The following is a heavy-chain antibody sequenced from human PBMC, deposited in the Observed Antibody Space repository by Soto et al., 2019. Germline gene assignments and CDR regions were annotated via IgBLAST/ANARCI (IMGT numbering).Heavy chain of an antibody. Sequence: GGSLRLSCAASGFTFSNAWMSWVRQAPGKGLEWVGHIKSKTDGGTTDYAAPVKGRFTISRDDSKNTLYLQMNSLKTEDTAVYYCTTGGGGSYGDYWGQGTLVTVSS. V-gene: IGHV3-15*01. J-gene: IGHJ4*02. CDR3: TTGGGGSYGDY. D-gene: IGHD1-26*01. CDR2: IKSKTDGGTT. CDR1: GFTFSNAW.